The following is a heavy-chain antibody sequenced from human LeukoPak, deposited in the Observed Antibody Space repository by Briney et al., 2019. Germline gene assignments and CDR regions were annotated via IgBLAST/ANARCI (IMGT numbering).Heavy chain of an antibody. CDR3: PKYQGYNFDVARGFFDY. J-gene: IGHJ4*02. Sequence: PGGSLRLSCAASGFTFSTYAMTWVRQATGKGLEWVSVISGYGNTTFYADCVKGGFTISRENSKKTLYLQMSSLRVEDTAIYYCPKYQGYNFDVARGFFDYWGQGTLVTVSS. CDR2: ISGYGNTT. V-gene: IGHV3-23*01. D-gene: IGHD1-1*01. CDR1: GFTFSTYA.